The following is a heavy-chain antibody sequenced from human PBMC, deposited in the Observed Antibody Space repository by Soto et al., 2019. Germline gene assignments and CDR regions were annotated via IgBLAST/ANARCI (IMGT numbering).Heavy chain of an antibody. CDR3: AGDLDIVVVPAAIGAFDI. Sequence: GGSLRLSCAASGFTFSDYYMSWIRQAPGKGLEWVSYISSSGSTIYYADSVKGRFTISRDNAKNSLYLQMNSLRAEDTAVYYCAGDLDIVVVPAAIGAFDIWGQGTMVTVSS. V-gene: IGHV3-11*01. J-gene: IGHJ3*02. CDR1: GFTFSDYY. CDR2: ISSSGSTI. D-gene: IGHD2-2*01.